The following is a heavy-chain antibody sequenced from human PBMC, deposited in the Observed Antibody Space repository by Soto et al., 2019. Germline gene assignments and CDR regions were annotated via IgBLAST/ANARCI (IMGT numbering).Heavy chain of an antibody. D-gene: IGHD3-22*01. CDR3: ARGDYYDIHDY. CDR1: GYTFTGYA. CDR2: INAGNGNT. Sequence: QVQLVQSGAEVKNPGASVKVSCKASGYTFTGYAIHWVRQAPGQRLEWMGWINAGNGNTKYSQKFQGRVTITRDTSASTAYMELSSLRSEDTAVYYCARGDYYDIHDYWGQGTLVTVSS. J-gene: IGHJ4*02. V-gene: IGHV1-3*01.